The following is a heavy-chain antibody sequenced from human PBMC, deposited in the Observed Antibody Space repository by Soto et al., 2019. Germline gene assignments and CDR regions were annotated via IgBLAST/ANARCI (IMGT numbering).Heavy chain of an antibody. CDR3: ARDYNILTGYALDY. CDR1: GFSLTTSGMS. D-gene: IGHD3-9*01. CDR2: IDWEDTK. V-gene: IGHV2-70*04. J-gene: IGHJ4*02. Sequence: SGPTLVNPSQTLTLTCTFSGFSLTTSGMSVNWIRQPPGKALEWLARIDWEDTKFYSTSLRTRLTISKDTSKNQVVLTMTNMHPEDTATYYCARDYNILTGYALDYWGQGTPVTVSS.